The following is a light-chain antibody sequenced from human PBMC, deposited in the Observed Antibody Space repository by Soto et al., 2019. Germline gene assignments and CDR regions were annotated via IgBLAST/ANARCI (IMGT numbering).Light chain of an antibody. CDR3: CSYAGSTTFRV. CDR1: SSDVGSYDL. CDR2: EVS. V-gene: IGLV2-23*02. J-gene: IGLJ2*01. Sequence: QSALTQPPSVSGSPGQSITISCTGTSSDVGSYDLVSWYQHHPGKAPKLLIYEVSRRPSGVSNRFSGSKSGDTASLTISGLQAEDEADYYCCSYAGSTTFRVFGGGTQLTVL.